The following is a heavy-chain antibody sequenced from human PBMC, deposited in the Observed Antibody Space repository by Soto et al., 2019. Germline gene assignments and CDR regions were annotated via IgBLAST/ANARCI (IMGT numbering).Heavy chain of an antibody. D-gene: IGHD2-15*01. J-gene: IGHJ5*02. Sequence: SETLSLTCTVSGGSISSSSYYWCWIRQPPGKGLEWIGSIYYSGSTYYNPSLKSRVTISVDTSKNQFSLKLSSVTAADTAVYYCARDDYSYCSGGSCYSEYNWFDPWGQGTLVTVSS. V-gene: IGHV4-39*02. CDR1: GGSISSSSYY. CDR3: ARDDYSYCSGGSCYSEYNWFDP. CDR2: IYYSGST.